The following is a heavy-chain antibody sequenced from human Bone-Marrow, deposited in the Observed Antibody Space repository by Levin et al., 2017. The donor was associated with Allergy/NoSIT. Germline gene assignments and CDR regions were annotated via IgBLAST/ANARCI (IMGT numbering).Heavy chain of an antibody. D-gene: IGHD6-13*01. CDR3: ASEYSSSHIDY. V-gene: IGHV3-7*01. CDR1: GFTFSSYW. CDR2: IKQDGSEK. J-gene: IGHJ4*02. Sequence: GGSLRLSCAASGFTFSSYWMSWVRQAPGKGLEWVANIKQDGSEKYYVDSVKGRFTISRDNAKNSLYLQMNSLRAEDTAVYYCASEYSSSHIDYWGQGTLVTVSS.